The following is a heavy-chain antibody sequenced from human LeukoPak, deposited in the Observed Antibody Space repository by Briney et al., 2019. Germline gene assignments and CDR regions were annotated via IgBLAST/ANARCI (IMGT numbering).Heavy chain of an antibody. V-gene: IGHV1-2*02. CDR1: GYTFTGYY. CDR2: INPNSGGT. D-gene: IGHD1-26*01. J-gene: IGHJ6*02. CDR3: ARMRLGATRYYGIDV. Sequence: ASGKASCKASGYTFTGYYMHWVRHAPGQWLGWMGWINPNSGGTKYAQKFQGRDTTTRDASISAAYMELSRHRSDDTAVYYCARMRLGATRYYGIDVWGQGTMVTVSS.